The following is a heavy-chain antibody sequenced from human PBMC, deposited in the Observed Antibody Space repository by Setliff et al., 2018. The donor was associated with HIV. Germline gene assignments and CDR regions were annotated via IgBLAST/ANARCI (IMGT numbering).Heavy chain of an antibody. V-gene: IGHV4-34*12. D-gene: IGHD3-9*01. CDR2: VIQSGAT. J-gene: IGHJ4*01. CDR3: ARTRDKYYDILTPAYYIDY. Sequence: SETLSLTCAVYGASFNAYFWTWIRQPPGKGLEWIGEVIQSGATNYNPSLKSRLTMSVDTSKNQSSLKLTSVTAADTAVYYYARTRDKYYDILTPAYYIDYWGHGTLVTVSS. CDR1: GASFNAYF.